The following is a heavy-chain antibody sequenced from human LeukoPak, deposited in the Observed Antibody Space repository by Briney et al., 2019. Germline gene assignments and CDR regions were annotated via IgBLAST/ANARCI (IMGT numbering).Heavy chain of an antibody. J-gene: IGHJ3*02. D-gene: IGHD1-14*01. CDR2: INPEGSEK. CDR3: ARDVLAAGATGTFDI. V-gene: IGHV3-7*03. CDR1: GFTFRGYG. Sequence: HPGGSLRLSCAASGFTFRGYGMNWVRQAPGKGLEWVASINPEGSEKYSADSVKGRFTISRDNSKNTLYLQMNSLRAEDTAVYYCARDVLAAGATGTFDIWGQGTMVTVSS.